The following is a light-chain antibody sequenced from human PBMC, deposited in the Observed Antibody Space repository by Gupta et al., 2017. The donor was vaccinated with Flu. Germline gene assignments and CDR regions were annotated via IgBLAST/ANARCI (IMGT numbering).Light chain of an antibody. J-gene: IGKJ2*01. Sequence: VSPGERATLSCRASQSINRDLAWYQQKPGQAPRLLFYGASTRATGIPARFSGSGSGTEFTLPISSLQSEDFAVYSCQQYNKWLPRYPFGQG. CDR2: GAS. V-gene: IGKV3-15*01. CDR3: QQYNKWLPRYP. CDR1: QSINRD.